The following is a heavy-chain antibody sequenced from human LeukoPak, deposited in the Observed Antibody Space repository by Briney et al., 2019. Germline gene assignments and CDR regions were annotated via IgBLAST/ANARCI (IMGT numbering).Heavy chain of an antibody. CDR3: ANGLGSSGWNFDY. J-gene: IGHJ4*02. CDR1: GYTFTSYY. D-gene: IGHD6-19*01. Sequence: ASVKVSCKASGYTFTSYYIYWVRQAPGQGLAWMGWISPNTGDTNSAQRFQGRVTMTRDTSISTAYMELSRLTSDDTAVYYCANGLGSSGWNFDYWGQGTLVTVSS. V-gene: IGHV1-2*02. CDR2: ISPNTGDT.